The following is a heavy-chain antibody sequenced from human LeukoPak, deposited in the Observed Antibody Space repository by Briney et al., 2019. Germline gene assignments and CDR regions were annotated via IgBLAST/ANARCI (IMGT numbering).Heavy chain of an antibody. J-gene: IGHJ4*02. V-gene: IGHV3-48*03. CDR2: ISSSGSTI. CDR3: ARDARGYCSGGSCYFLDY. D-gene: IGHD2-15*01. CDR1: GFTFSSYG. Sequence: GGSLRLSCAASGFTFSSYGMNWVRQAPGKGLEWVSYISSSGSTIYYADSVKGRFTISRDNAKNSLYLQMNSLRAEDTAVYYCARDARGYCSGGSCYFLDYWGQGTLVTVSS.